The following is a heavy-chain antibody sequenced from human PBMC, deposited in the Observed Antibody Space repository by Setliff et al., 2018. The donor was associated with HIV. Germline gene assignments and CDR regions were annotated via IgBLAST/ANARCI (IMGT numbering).Heavy chain of an antibody. D-gene: IGHD1-7*01. CDR1: GFTFSSYT. CDR3: AKNTPSIINYPYYYYMDV. V-gene: IGHV3-48*02. J-gene: IGHJ6*03. Sequence: GGSLRLSCAASGFTFSSYTMNWVRQAPGKGLEWVSYISSGSNTVHYADSVLGRFTVSRDNAKNSLYLQMNSLRDGDTALYYCAKNTPSIINYPYYYYMDVWGKGTTVTVSS. CDR2: ISSGSNTV.